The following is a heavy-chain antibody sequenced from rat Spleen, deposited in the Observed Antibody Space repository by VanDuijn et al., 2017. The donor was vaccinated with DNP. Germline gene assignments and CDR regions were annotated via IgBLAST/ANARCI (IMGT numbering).Heavy chain of an antibody. Sequence: EVQLVESGGGLVQPGRSLKLSSAASGFTFSDYYMAWVRQAPTKGLEWIAYISYDGVTTYRGDSVKGRFTISRDIEKNILYLQMNSLRSEDMATYYCARHVLPLRVWDYWGQGVMVTVSA. V-gene: IGHV5-22*01. J-gene: IGHJ2*01. CDR2: ISYDGVTT. CDR1: GFTFSDYY. D-gene: IGHD1-4*01. CDR3: ARHVLPLRVWDY.